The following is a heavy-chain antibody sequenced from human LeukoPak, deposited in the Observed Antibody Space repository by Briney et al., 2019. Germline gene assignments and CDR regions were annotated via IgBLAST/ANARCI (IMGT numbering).Heavy chain of an antibody. D-gene: IGHD2-2*01. CDR3: ATRLEYQGRSGTQGDDAFDI. CDR1: GYTFTSYG. V-gene: IGHV1-24*01. CDR2: FDPEDGET. J-gene: IGHJ3*02. Sequence: VASVKVSCKASGYTFTSYGISWVRQAPGKGLEWMGGFDPEDGETIYAQKFQGRVTMTEDTSTDTAYMELSSLRSEDTAVYYCATRLEYQGRSGTQGDDAFDIWGQGTMVTVS.